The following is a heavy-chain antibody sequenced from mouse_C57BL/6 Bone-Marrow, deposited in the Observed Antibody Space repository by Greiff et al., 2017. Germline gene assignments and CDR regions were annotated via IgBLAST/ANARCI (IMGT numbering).Heavy chain of an antibody. CDR1: GYTFTSYW. CDR3: ARAYYGSRGYYAMDY. D-gene: IGHD1-1*01. V-gene: IGHV1-64*01. Sequence: QVQLQQPGAELVKPGASVKLSCKASGYTFTSYWMHWVKQRPGQGLEWIGMIHPNSGSTNYNETFKSKATLTVDKSSSTAYMQLSSLTSGDSAVYYGARAYYGSRGYYAMDYWGQGTSVTVSS. CDR2: IHPNSGST. J-gene: IGHJ4*01.